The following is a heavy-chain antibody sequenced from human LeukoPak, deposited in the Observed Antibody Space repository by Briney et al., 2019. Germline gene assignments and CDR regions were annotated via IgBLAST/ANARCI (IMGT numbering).Heavy chain of an antibody. D-gene: IGHD3-3*01. Sequence: SETLSLTCTVSGGSISSSSYYWGWIRQPPGKGLEWIGSIYYSGSTYYNPSLKSRVTISVDTSKNQFSLKLSSVTAADTAVYYCASSITIFGVVQYYFDYWGQGTLVTVSS. J-gene: IGHJ4*02. V-gene: IGHV4-39*01. CDR1: GGSISSSSYY. CDR3: ASSITIFGVVQYYFDY. CDR2: IYYSGST.